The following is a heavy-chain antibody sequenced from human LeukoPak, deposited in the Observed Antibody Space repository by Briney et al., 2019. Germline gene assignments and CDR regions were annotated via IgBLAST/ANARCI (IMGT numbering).Heavy chain of an antibody. D-gene: IGHD2-2*01. CDR3: ASRSTSWSYFDY. CDR2: IYYSGST. V-gene: IGHV4-59*01. J-gene: IGHJ4*02. CDR1: GGSISSYY. Sequence: KPSETLSLTCTVSGGSISSYYWSWIRQPPGKGLEWMGDIYYSGSTNYNPSLKSRVTISVDTSKNQFSLKLSSVTAADTAVYYCASRSTSWSYFDYWGQGTLVTVSS.